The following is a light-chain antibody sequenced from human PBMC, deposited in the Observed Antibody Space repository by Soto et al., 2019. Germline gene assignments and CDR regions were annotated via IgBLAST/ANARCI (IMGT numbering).Light chain of an antibody. CDR2: GAP. J-gene: IGKJ5*01. CDR1: QSISSGF. CDR3: QHYGTSPIT. Sequence: DIVLTQSPGTLSLSPGERATLSCRASQSISSGFLAWYQQKPGQAPRLLIYGAPSRATAIPDRFSGSGSATDFTLTISRLEPEDFAMYYCQHYGTSPITFGQGTRLEIK. V-gene: IGKV3-20*01.